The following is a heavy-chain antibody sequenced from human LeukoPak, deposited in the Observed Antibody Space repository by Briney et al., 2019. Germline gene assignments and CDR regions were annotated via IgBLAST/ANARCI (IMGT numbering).Heavy chain of an antibody. CDR1: GFTFSNAW. CDR3: TTEIYSVYFDY. Sequence: PGGSLRLSCAASGFTFSNAWMSWVRQAPGKGLEWVGRIKSKTDGGTTGYAAPVKGRFTISRDDSKNTLYLQMNSLKTEDTAVYYCTTEIYSVYFDYWGQGTLVTVSS. D-gene: IGHD2-21*01. CDR2: IKSKTDGGTT. V-gene: IGHV3-15*01. J-gene: IGHJ4*02.